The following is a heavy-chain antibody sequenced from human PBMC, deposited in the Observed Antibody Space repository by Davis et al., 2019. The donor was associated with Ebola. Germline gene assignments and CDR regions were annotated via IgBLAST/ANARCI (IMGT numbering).Heavy chain of an antibody. CDR3: ARDLVKGYSSSWDGTDY. CDR1: GDSMTYYY. CDR2: IYHSGST. D-gene: IGHD6-13*01. J-gene: IGHJ4*02. V-gene: IGHV4-59*12. Sequence: SETLSLTCTVSGDSMTYYYWRWIRHPPGKGLEWIGEIYHSGSTNYNPSLKSRVTISVDKSKNQFSLKLSSVTAADTAVYYCARDLVKGYSSSWDGTDYWGQGNLVTVSS.